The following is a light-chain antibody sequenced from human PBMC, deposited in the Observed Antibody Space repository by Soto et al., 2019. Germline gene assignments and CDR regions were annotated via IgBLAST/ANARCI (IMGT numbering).Light chain of an antibody. J-gene: IGKJ1*01. V-gene: IGKV3-20*01. Sequence: LTQSPGTVSLSTGERATLSCRASQSVSSSYLAWYQQKPGQAPRLLIYGASSRATGIPDRFGGSGSGTDFTLTISRLEPEDFAVYYCQQYGSSPPFTFGQGTKVDIK. CDR1: QSVSSSY. CDR2: GAS. CDR3: QQYGSSPPFT.